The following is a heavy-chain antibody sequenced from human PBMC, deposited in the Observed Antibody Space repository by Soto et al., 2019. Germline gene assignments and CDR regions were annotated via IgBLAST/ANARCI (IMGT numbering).Heavy chain of an antibody. J-gene: IGHJ4*02. V-gene: IGHV3-23*01. CDR3: ARGGGIAVAGTHLDY. CDR2: ICGSGAGT. D-gene: IGHD6-19*01. Sequence: EVQLLESGGGLVQPGGSLRLSCAASGFTFSSYAMSWVRQAPGKGLEWVSGICGSGAGTNYADSVKGRFTISRDNSKNTLDLQMSSLRAEDTAVYYCARGGGIAVAGTHLDYWGQGTLVTVSS. CDR1: GFTFSSYA.